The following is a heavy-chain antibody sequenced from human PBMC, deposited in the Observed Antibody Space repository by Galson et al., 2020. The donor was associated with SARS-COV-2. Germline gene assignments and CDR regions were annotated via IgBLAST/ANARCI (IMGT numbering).Heavy chain of an antibody. J-gene: IGHJ6*02. Sequence: SETLSLTCAVYGGSFSGYYWSWIRQPPGKGLEWIGEINHSGSTNYNPSLKSRVTISVDTSKNQFSLKLSSVTAADTAVYYCARELLFWGWSGYGDYYYGMDVWGQGTTVTVSS. CDR2: INHSGST. V-gene: IGHV4-34*01. CDR3: ARELLFWGWSGYGDYYYGMDV. D-gene: IGHD3-3*01. CDR1: GGSFSGYY.